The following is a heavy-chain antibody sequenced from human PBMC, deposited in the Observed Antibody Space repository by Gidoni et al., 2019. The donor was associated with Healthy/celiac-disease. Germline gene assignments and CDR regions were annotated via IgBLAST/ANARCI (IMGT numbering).Heavy chain of an antibody. V-gene: IGHV3-30-3*01. D-gene: IGHD4-17*01. CDR2: ISDDGSNK. CDR3: ARDDYRSYYFDY. CDR1: GFTFSSYA. J-gene: IGHJ4*02. Sequence: QVQLVESGGGVVQPGRSLRLSCAASGFTFSSYAMHWVRQAPGKGMEWVAVISDDGSNKYYADSVKGRFTISRDNSKNTLYLQMNSLRAEDTAVYYCARDDYRSYYFDYWGQGTLVTVSS.